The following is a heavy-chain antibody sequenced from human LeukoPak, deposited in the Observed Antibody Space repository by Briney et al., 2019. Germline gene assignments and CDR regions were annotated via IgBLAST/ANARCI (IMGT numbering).Heavy chain of an antibody. D-gene: IGHD2-15*01. CDR1: GGSFSGYY. V-gene: IGHV4-34*01. CDR2: INHSGST. CDR3: ATEPGYCSGGRCYGGWFDP. J-gene: IGHJ5*02. Sequence: AEPLSLTCAVYGGSFSGYYWSWLRQAPGKGLEWMGEINHSGSTNYNPSLKSRVTISVDTPKNQFSLKLSSVTAADTAVYYCATEPGYCSGGRCYGGWFDPWGQGTLVTVSS.